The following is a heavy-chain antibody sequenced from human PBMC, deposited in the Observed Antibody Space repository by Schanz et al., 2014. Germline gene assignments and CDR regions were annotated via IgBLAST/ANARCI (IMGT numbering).Heavy chain of an antibody. V-gene: IGHV1-69*04. J-gene: IGHJ4*02. Sequence: QVPLVQSGAEVKEPGSSVKVSCKPSGGTFVTFFFTWLRQAPGQGLQWMGRISPLLGVANYAQEFQGRLTITADTSTSTAYMELSSLRSEDTSVYYCATCSGGTCHAKPVLDNWGQGTLVTVSS. CDR3: ATCSGGTCHAKPVLDN. CDR1: GGTFVTFF. D-gene: IGHD2-15*01. CDR2: ISPLLGVA.